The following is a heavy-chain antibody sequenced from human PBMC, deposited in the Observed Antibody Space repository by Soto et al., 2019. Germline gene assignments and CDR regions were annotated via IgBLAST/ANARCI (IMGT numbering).Heavy chain of an antibody. J-gene: IGHJ3*02. CDR2: ISSVGGAT. CDR3: TRIFSDALDI. V-gene: IGHV3-23*01. D-gene: IGHD3-9*01. CDR1: GFTFSNFA. Sequence: LRLSCAASGFTFSNFAMSWVRQAPGEGLEWVSGISSVGGATNYADSVKGRFTISRDNSKNTVYLQMNSLRGEDTAVYYCTRIFSDALDIWGQGTMVTVSS.